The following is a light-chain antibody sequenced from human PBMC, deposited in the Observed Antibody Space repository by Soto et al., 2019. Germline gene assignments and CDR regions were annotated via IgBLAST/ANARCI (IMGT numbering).Light chain of an antibody. CDR2: DVS. J-gene: IGLJ2*01. Sequence: QSALTQPASVSGSPGQSITISCTGTSSDVGGYNYVSWYQHHPGKAPKLMIYDVSNRPSGVSNRFSGSKSDNTASLTISGLQEEDEADYYCTSSTSTTTVVFGGGTKLTVL. CDR3: TSSTSTTTVV. CDR1: SSDVGGYNY. V-gene: IGLV2-14*03.